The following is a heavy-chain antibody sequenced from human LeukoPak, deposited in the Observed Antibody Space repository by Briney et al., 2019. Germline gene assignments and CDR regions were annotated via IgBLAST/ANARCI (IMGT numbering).Heavy chain of an antibody. CDR1: GYSFTSYW. J-gene: IGHJ4*02. V-gene: IGHV5-51*01. CDR3: ARRHSSGWYSY. D-gene: IGHD6-19*01. Sequence: GESLKISRKSSGYSFTSYWIGWVRQMPGEGREWRGIIYPDDSDTRYSPSFQGQVTISADKYISIDYLQWSSLKASDTAMYYCARRHSSGWYSYWGQGTLVTVSS. CDR2: IYPDDSDT.